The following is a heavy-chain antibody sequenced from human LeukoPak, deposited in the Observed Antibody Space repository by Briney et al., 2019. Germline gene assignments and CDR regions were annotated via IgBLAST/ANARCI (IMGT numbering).Heavy chain of an antibody. CDR2: ISAYNGNT. CDR3: ARDDWLRQFDY. Sequence: EWMGWISAYNGNTNYAQKLQGRLTMTTDTSTSTAYMELRSLRSDDTAVYYCARDDWLRQFDYWGQGTLVTVSS. V-gene: IGHV1-18*01. J-gene: IGHJ4*02. D-gene: IGHD5-12*01.